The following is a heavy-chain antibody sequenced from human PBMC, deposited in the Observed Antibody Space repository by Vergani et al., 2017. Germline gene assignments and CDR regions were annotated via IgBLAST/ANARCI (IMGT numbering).Heavy chain of an antibody. CDR2: VFYGGRT. V-gene: IGHV4-39*01. D-gene: IGHD3-10*01. Sequence: QMQLQESGPGLVKPSETLSLSCTVSGDSISTSSYAWGWIRQPPGKTLEWIGTVFYGGRTSYNPSLKSRVTLSLDTSKKQISLHLTSVTAADTAVYYCARRTTMVRGVLEIARYYFDYWGQGTLVTVSS. CDR1: GDSISTSSYA. J-gene: IGHJ4*02. CDR3: ARRTTMVRGVLEIARYYFDY.